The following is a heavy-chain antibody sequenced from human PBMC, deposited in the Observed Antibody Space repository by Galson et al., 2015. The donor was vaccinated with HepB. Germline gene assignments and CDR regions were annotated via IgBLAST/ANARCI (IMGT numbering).Heavy chain of an antibody. CDR2: IWYDGSNK. CDR3: ARVGSSGWYGDY. D-gene: IGHD6-19*01. Sequence: SLRLSCAASGFTFSDYYMSWIRQAPGKGLEWVAVIWYDGSNKYYADSVKGRFTISRDNSKNTLYLQMNSLRAEDTAVYYCARVGSSGWYGDYWGQGTLVTVSS. J-gene: IGHJ4*02. CDR1: GFTFSDYY. V-gene: IGHV3-33*08.